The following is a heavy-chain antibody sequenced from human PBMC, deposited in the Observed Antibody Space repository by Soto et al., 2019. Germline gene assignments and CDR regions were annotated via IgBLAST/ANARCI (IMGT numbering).Heavy chain of an antibody. J-gene: IGHJ4*02. CDR3: AKGKGGYSYGDSFDY. CDR2: ISGSGIST. Sequence: GGSLRLSCAASGFTFSSNAMSWVRQAPGKGLEWVSAISGSGISTYYADSVKGRFTISRDNSKNTLYLQMNSLRAEDTAVYYCAKGKGGYSYGDSFDYWGQGTPVTVSS. CDR1: GFTFSSNA. V-gene: IGHV3-23*01. D-gene: IGHD5-18*01.